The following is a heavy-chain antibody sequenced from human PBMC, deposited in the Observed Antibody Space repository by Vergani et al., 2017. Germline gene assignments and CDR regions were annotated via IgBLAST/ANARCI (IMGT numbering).Heavy chain of an antibody. CDR2: VNPNSGGT. CDR3: ARDTRGGEWSGGY. J-gene: IGHJ6*02. Sequence: QVQLVQSGSELKKPGASVEVSCKASGYTLSRYSIYWVRQAPGQGLEWMGWVNPNSGGTNYAQKFQGRVTMTRDTSISTAYMELNRLKSDDTAMYYCARDTRGGEWSGGYWGQGTTVTVSS. V-gene: IGHV1-2*02. CDR1: GYTLSRYS. D-gene: IGHD3-16*01.